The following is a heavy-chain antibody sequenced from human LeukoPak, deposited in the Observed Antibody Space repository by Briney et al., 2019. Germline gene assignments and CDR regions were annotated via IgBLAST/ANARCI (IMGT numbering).Heavy chain of an antibody. Sequence: PGGSLRLSCAASGFNFSIYGMHWVRQAPGKGLEWVTFARYDQSGTVYADSVQGRFAISRDNSKNTVYLQMNSLRVEDTALYSCVKDQGGCTGSRCYLRFLESWGQGTLVIVSS. J-gene: IGHJ4*02. CDR2: ARYDQSGT. CDR3: VKDQGGCTGSRCYLRFLES. CDR1: GFNFSIYG. V-gene: IGHV3-30*02. D-gene: IGHD2-15*01.